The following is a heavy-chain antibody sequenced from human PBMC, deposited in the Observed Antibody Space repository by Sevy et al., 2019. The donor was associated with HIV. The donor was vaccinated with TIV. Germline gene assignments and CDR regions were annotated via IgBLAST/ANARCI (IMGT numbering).Heavy chain of an antibody. CDR3: AKGNSAYYYDY. Sequence: GGLRLSCAASGFTFSSYAMTWVRQAPGKGLEWVSSITASGASPYYADSVKGRFTISRDNSQNTLSLQMNSLRAGDTAIYYCAKGNSAYYYDYWGQGTLVTVSS. D-gene: IGHD3-22*01. J-gene: IGHJ4*02. CDR1: GFTFSSYA. CDR2: ITASGASP. V-gene: IGHV3-23*01.